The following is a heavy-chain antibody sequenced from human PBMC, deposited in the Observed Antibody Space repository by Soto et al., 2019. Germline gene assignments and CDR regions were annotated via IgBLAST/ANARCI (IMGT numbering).Heavy chain of an antibody. CDR1: GFTFSSYG. Sequence: QVQLVESGGGVVQPGRSLRLSCAASGFTFSSYGMHWVRQAPGKGLEWVAVISYDGSNKYYADSVKGRFTISRDNSKNTLYLQMNSLRAEDTAVYYCAKGDSSSPIYYYGMDVWGQGTTVTVSS. J-gene: IGHJ6*02. CDR2: ISYDGSNK. CDR3: AKGDSSSPIYYYGMDV. D-gene: IGHD6-6*01. V-gene: IGHV3-30*18.